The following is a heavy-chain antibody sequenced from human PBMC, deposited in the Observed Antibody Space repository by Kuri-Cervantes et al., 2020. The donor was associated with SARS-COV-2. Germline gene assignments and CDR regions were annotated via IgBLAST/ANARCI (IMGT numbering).Heavy chain of an antibody. D-gene: IGHD3-9*01. Sequence: KVSCKGSGYSSTSYWIGWVRQMPGKGLEWMGIIYPGDSDTRYSPSFQGQVTISADKSISTAYLQWSSLKASDTAMYYCARLLALVGHWFDPWGQGTLVTVSS. CDR1: GYSSTSYW. J-gene: IGHJ5*02. CDR3: ARLLALVGHWFDP. V-gene: IGHV5-51*01. CDR2: IYPGDSDT.